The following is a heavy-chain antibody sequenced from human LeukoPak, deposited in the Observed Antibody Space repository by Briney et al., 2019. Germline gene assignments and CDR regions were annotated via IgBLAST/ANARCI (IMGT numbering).Heavy chain of an antibody. CDR1: GFTFSGYT. J-gene: IGHJ5*02. V-gene: IGHV3-21*01. CDR3: AREDSGYGFDP. Sequence: GGSLRLSCAASGFTFSGYTMNWVRQAPGKGLEWVSSISSSSSYIYYADSVKGRFTISRDNAKNSLYLQMNSLRAEDTAVYYCAREDSGYGFDPWGQGTLVTVSS. CDR2: ISSSSSYI. D-gene: IGHD5-12*01.